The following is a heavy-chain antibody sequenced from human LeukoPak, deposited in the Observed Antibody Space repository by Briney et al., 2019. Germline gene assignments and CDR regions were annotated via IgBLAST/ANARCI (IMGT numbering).Heavy chain of an antibody. V-gene: IGHV3-30*18. J-gene: IGHJ4*02. D-gene: IGHD5-24*01. CDR2: ISDAGSEK. CDR1: GFNFSKYG. CDR3: AKNVGRDGYNDYFDY. Sequence: PERSLRLSCAASGFNFSKYGVHWIRQAPGKGLEWVAVISDAGSEKYYADSVKGRFTISRDNSKNTVFLQMNSLRPDDTAMYYCAKNVGRDGYNDYFDYWGQGTLVTVSS.